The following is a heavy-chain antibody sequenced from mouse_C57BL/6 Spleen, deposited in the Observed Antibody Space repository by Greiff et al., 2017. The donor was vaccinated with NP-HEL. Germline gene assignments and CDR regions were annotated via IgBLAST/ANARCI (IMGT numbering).Heavy chain of an antibody. D-gene: IGHD2-14*01. J-gene: IGHJ4*01. V-gene: IGHV1-26*01. CDR1: GYTFTDYY. CDR2: INPNNGGT. Sequence: EVQLQQSGPELVKPGASVKISCKASGYTFTDYYMNWVKQSHGKSLEWIGDINPNNGGTSYNQKFKGKATLTVDKSSSTAYMEIRSLTSEDSAVYYCARLKRMYDWDYYAMDYWGQGTSVTVSS. CDR3: ARLKRMYDWDYYAMDY.